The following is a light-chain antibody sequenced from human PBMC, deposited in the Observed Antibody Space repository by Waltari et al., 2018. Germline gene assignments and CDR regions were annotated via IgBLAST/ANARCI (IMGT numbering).Light chain of an antibody. CDR2: GAA. CDR1: ESVGSN. Sequence: EIVMTQSPATLSVSPGERATLSCRASESVGSNLAWFQQKPGQAPRLLIYGAATRATGTPASFTGSGSGIEFTLTISSLRSEDVAVYYCQQYNNWVTFGPGTKVEIK. CDR3: QQYNNWVT. J-gene: IGKJ3*01. V-gene: IGKV3-15*01.